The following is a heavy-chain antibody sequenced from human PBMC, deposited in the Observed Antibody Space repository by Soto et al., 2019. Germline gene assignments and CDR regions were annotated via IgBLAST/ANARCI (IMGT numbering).Heavy chain of an antibody. CDR1: GFTFSSYW. Sequence: EVQLVESGGGLVQPGGSLRLSCAASGFTFSSYWMHWVRQAPGKGLVWVSRINSDGSSTSYADSVKGRFTISRDNAKNTLYLQMNSLRAEDTAVYYCAREGNWNDFYYYGMDVWGQGTTVTVSS. CDR2: INSDGSST. CDR3: AREGNWNDFYYYGMDV. D-gene: IGHD1-20*01. J-gene: IGHJ6*02. V-gene: IGHV3-74*01.